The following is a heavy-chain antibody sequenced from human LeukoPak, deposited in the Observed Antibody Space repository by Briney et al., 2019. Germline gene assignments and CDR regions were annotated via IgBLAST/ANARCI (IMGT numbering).Heavy chain of an antibody. V-gene: IGHV3-53*01. J-gene: IGHJ6*02. CDR3: ARDSPGDSSGYYYGMDV. D-gene: IGHD3-22*01. Sequence: GGSLRLSCAASGFAVSSNYMSWVRQAPGKGLEWVSVIYSGGSTYYADSVKGRFTISRDNSKNTLYLQMNSLRAEDTAVYYCARDSPGDSSGYYYGMDVWGQGTTVTVSS. CDR2: IYSGGST. CDR1: GFAVSSNY.